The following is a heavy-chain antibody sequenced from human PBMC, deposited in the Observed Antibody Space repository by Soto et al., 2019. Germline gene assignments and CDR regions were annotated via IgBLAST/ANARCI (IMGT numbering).Heavy chain of an antibody. J-gene: IGHJ4*01. Sequence: PGGSLRLSCAASGFTFSSYWMHWVRQAPGKGLVWVSRINSDGSSTSYADSVKGRFTISRDNAKNTLYLQMNSLRAEDTAVYYCARDPGYCSGGSCPLHWGQEPWSPSPQ. CDR3: ARDPGYCSGGSCPLH. CDR1: GFTFSSYW. CDR2: INSDGSST. V-gene: IGHV3-74*01. D-gene: IGHD2-15*01.